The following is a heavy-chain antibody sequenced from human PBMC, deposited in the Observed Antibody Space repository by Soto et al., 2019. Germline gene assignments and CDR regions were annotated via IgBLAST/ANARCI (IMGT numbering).Heavy chain of an antibody. CDR2: IHYSGST. V-gene: IGHV4-39*02. D-gene: IGHD4-4*01. J-gene: IGHJ3*02. CDR3: AQTTVANAFNI. Sequence: PSETLSLTCTVSGGSIRSSSDYWGWIRQPPGKGLEWIGNIHYSGSTYYNPSLKSRVTISVDTSKNNFSLKLNSVTAADTAMYYCAQTTVANAFNIRGQGTMVT. CDR1: GGSIRSSSDY.